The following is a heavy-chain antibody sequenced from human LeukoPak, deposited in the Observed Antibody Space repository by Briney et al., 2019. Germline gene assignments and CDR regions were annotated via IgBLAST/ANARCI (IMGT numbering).Heavy chain of an antibody. CDR1: GFILSDYN. Sequence: GGSLRLSCAASGFILSDYNMNWVRQAPGKGLEWVSFIAISGTYITYADSMKGRFTISRDNAKNLLYLQMNSLRAEDTAVYYCARDLSATARAYDYWGQGTLVTVSS. CDR2: IAISGTYI. D-gene: IGHD1-26*01. CDR3: ARDLSATARAYDY. J-gene: IGHJ4*02. V-gene: IGHV3-21*01.